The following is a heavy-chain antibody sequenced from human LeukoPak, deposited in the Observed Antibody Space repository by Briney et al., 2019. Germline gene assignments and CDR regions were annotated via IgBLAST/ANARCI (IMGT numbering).Heavy chain of an antibody. D-gene: IGHD1-26*01. Sequence: TGGSLRLSCAASGFTFSSYSMNWVRQAPGKGLEWLSYISSSSSTIYYADSVKGRFTISRDNAKNSLYLQMNSPRAEDTAVYYCARGQRIAGISGSYDYWGQGTLVTVSS. CDR3: ARGQRIAGISGSYDY. CDR2: ISSSSSTI. J-gene: IGHJ4*02. CDR1: GFTFSSYS. V-gene: IGHV3-48*01.